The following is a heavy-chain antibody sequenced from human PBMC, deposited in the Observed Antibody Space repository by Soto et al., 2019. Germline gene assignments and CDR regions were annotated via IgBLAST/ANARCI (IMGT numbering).Heavy chain of an antibody. CDR2: TSNTGST. V-gene: IGHV4-31*03. Sequence: QVQLQESGPGLVKPSQTLSLTCTVSGGSITSSGYYWSWIRQHPGEGLEWIGFTSNTGSTSYTSSLKNRVTISADTSSNQFSLNLKSVTAADTAVYYCARGGGSTKVDYWGQGTLVTVSP. CDR1: GGSITSSGYY. CDR3: ARGGGSTKVDY. D-gene: IGHD2-2*01. J-gene: IGHJ4*02.